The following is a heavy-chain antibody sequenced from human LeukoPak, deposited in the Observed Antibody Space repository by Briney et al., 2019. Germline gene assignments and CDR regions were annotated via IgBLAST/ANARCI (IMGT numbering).Heavy chain of an antibody. Sequence: GGSLRLSCAASGFDFSNYGMHWVRQAPGKGLEWVTFIQYDGINKYYGDSVRGRFTISRDNSKNTLYLQMHSVRVEDTAMYYCVKSSSSQTAEDFWGQGTLVTVSS. CDR2: IQYDGINK. CDR1: GFDFSNYG. D-gene: IGHD2-21*02. CDR3: VKSSSSQTAEDF. V-gene: IGHV3-30*02. J-gene: IGHJ4*02.